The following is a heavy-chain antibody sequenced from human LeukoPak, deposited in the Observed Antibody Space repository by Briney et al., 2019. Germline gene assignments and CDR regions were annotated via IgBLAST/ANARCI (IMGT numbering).Heavy chain of an antibody. CDR1: GFTFSSYG. CDR3: ANENYYGSGSYPDY. V-gene: IGHV3-30*18. D-gene: IGHD3-10*01. CDR2: ISYDGSNK. J-gene: IGHJ4*02. Sequence: GGSLRLSCAASGFTFSSYGIHWVRQAPGKGLEWVALISYDGSNKYYADSVKGRFTVSRDNSKNTLYLQMNSLRAEDTAVYYCANENYYGSGSYPDYWGQGTLVTVSS.